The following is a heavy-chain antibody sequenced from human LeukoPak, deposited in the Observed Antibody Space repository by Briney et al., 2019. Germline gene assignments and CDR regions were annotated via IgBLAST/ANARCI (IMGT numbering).Heavy chain of an antibody. CDR2: IKQDGSEK. Sequence: PGGSLRLSCAASGFTFSNYWMAWVRQVPGKGLEWVANIKQDGSEKCYVDSVKGRFTISRDNAKNSLYLQMNSLRVEETAVYYCARDTNYDFWSGYYTGDYWGQGTLVTVSS. CDR1: GFTFSNYW. D-gene: IGHD3-3*01. V-gene: IGHV3-7*01. J-gene: IGHJ4*02. CDR3: ARDTNYDFWSGYYTGDY.